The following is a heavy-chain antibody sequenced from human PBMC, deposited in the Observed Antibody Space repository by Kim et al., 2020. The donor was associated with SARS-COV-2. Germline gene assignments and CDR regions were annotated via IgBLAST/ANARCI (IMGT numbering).Heavy chain of an antibody. CDR1: GYTLTELS. D-gene: IGHD4-17*01. CDR3: ATAIYGDYDAYYYYCMDV. V-gene: IGHV1-24*01. CDR2: FDPEDGET. Sequence: ASVKVSCKVSGYTLTELSMHWVRQAPGKGLEWMGGFDPEDGETISAQKFQGRVTMTEDTATDTAYMELRSLRSEDTAVYYCATAIYGDYDAYYYYCMDVWGQGTTVTVSS. J-gene: IGHJ6*02.